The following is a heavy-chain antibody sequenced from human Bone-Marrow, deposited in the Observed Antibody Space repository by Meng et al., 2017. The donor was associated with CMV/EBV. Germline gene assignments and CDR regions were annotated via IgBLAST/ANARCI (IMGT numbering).Heavy chain of an antibody. CDR1: GGTFSSYA. D-gene: IGHD1-26*01. J-gene: IGHJ4*02. CDR2: IIPIFGTA. V-gene: IGHV1-69*05. Sequence: ASGGTFSSYAISWVRQAPGQGLEWMGGIIPIFGTANYAQKFQGRVTITTDESTSTAYMELSSLRSEDTAVYYCARAGSGWELNYFDYWGQGTLVTVSS. CDR3: ARAGSGWELNYFDY.